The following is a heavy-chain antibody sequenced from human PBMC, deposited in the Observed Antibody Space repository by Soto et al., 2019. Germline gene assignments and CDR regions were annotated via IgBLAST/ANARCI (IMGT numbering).Heavy chain of an antibody. CDR1: GFSLSTSGVG. J-gene: IGHJ4*02. D-gene: IGHD1-1*01. CDR2: IYWDDDK. Sequence: QITLKESGPTRVKPTQTLTLTCTFSGFSLSTSGVGVGWIRQPPGKALERLALIYWDDDKRYSPSLKGRLTITKNASNTRFVRTMTNMDSADTVTSYCAHRAATHGNWQGGYFDFWGQGALVTVST. V-gene: IGHV2-5*02. CDR3: AHRAATHGNWQGGYFDF.